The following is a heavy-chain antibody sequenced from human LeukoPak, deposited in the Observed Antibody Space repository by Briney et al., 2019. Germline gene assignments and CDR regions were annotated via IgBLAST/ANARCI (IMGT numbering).Heavy chain of an antibody. D-gene: IGHD2-2*01. CDR3: AAIVVVPAAMLDY. J-gene: IGHJ4*02. CDR1: GFTFSSYA. CDR2: ISYDGSNK. V-gene: IGHV3-30-3*01. Sequence: GGSLRLSCAASGFTFSSYAMHWVRQAPGKGLEWVAVISYDGSNKYYADSVKGRFTISRDNSKNTLYLQMNSLRAEDTAVYYCAAIVVVPAAMLDYWGQGTLVTVSS.